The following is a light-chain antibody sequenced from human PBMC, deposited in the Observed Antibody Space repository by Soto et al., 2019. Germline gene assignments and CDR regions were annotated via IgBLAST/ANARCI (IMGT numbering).Light chain of an antibody. J-gene: IGKJ1*01. V-gene: IGKV3-15*01. CDR1: QSVSSN. CDR3: KQYNNGPRT. CDR2: GAS. Sequence: EIVMTQSPATLSVSPGERATLSCRASQSVSSNLAWYQQKPGQAPRLLIYGASTRATGIPARFSGSGSGTEFTLTISSLQSEDVAVYYCKQYNNGPRTFGQGTKVDIK.